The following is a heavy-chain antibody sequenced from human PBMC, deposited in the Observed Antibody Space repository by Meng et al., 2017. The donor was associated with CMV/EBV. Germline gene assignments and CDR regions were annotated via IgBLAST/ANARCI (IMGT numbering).Heavy chain of an antibody. CDR3: AGNIVVVPAATHV. J-gene: IGHJ6*02. CDR1: GGSFSGYY. CDR2: INHSVST. Sequence: QTLSLTCAVYGGSFSGYYWSWIRKPPGKGLEWIGEINHSVSTNYNPSLKSRVTISVDTSKNPFSLKLSSVTAADTAVYYCAGNIVVVPAATHVWGQGTTVTVSS. D-gene: IGHD2-2*01. V-gene: IGHV4-34*01.